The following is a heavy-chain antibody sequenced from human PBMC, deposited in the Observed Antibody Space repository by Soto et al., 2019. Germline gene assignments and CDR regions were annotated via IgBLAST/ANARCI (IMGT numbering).Heavy chain of an antibody. D-gene: IGHD3-16*02. CDR3: ARGALYRGAFDI. Sequence: SETRSLTCAVYGGSFSGYYWSWIRQPPGKGLEWIGEINHSGSTNYNPSLKSRVTISVDTSKNQFSLKLSSVTAADTAVYYCARGALYRGAFDIWGQGTMVTVSS. V-gene: IGHV4-34*01. CDR1: GGSFSGYY. CDR2: INHSGST. J-gene: IGHJ3*02.